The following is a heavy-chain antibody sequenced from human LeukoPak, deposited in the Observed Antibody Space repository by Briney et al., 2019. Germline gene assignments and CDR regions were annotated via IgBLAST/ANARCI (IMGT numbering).Heavy chain of an antibody. CDR1: GYTFTSYG. Sequence: ASVRVSCKASGYTFTSYGISWVRQAPGQGLEWMGWISVYNGNTKYTQKLQGRVTMTTDTSTSTAYMELRSLRSEDTAVYYCARAILTGYGPQAPLFDYWGQGTLVTVSS. CDR2: ISVYNGNT. CDR3: ARAILTGYGPQAPLFDY. J-gene: IGHJ4*02. D-gene: IGHD3-9*01. V-gene: IGHV1-18*01.